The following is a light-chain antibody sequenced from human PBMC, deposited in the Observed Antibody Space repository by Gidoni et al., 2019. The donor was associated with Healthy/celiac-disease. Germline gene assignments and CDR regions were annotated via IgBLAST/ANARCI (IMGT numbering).Light chain of an antibody. CDR1: QSVSSSY. CDR2: GAS. CDR3: LQYGSSPPRFT. Sequence: EIVLTPSPGSLSLTQGERATLSCRASQSVSSSYLAWYQQKPSQAPRLHIYGASSRTTGIPDRFSGSGSGTDFTLTISRLGPEDFAVYYCLQYGSSPPRFTFGPGTKVDIK. V-gene: IGKV3-20*01. J-gene: IGKJ3*01.